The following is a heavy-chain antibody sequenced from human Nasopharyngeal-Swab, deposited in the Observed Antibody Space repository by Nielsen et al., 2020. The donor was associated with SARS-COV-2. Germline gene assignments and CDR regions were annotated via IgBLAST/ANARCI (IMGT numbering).Heavy chain of an antibody. CDR1: GGSISSGGYY. J-gene: IGHJ5*02. CDR2: IYYSGST. CDR3: ARRSYSSSWYGGGLDP. Sequence: SETLSLTCTVSGGSISSGGYYWSWIRQHPGKGLEWIGYIYYSGSTYYNPSLKSRVTISVDTSKNQFSLKLSSVTAADTAVYYCARRSYSSSWYGGGLDPWGLGTLVTVSS. V-gene: IGHV4-31*03. D-gene: IGHD6-13*01.